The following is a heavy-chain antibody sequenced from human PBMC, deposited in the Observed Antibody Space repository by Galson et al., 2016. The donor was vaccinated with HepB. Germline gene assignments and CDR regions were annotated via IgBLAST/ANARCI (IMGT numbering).Heavy chain of an antibody. D-gene: IGHD3-16*01. V-gene: IGHV1-18*01. CDR3: VRGWGAVSAPIDY. J-gene: IGHJ4*02. Sequence: SVKVSCKASGYTFTSYGIHWVRQAPGQGLEWMGWISAYSGNTSYAQSLRDRVTMSKDTPTTTAYMELRGLRSDDTAVYYCVRGWGAVSAPIDYWGQGTLVTVSS. CDR2: ISAYSGNT. CDR1: GYTFTSYG.